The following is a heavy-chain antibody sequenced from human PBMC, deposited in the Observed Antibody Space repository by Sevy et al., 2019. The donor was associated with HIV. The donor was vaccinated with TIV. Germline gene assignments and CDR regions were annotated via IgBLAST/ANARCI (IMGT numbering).Heavy chain of an antibody. CDR1: GYTFTGYY. V-gene: IGHV1-2*06. J-gene: IGHJ6*02. CDR2: INPNSGGT. Sequence: ASVKVSCKASGYTFTGYYMHWVRQAPGQGLEWMGRINPNSGGTNYAQTFQGRVTMTRDTSISTAYMELSRLRSDDTAVYYCARETYYDFWSGYQTPAGYYGMDVWGQGTTVTVSS. D-gene: IGHD3-3*01. CDR3: ARETYYDFWSGYQTPAGYYGMDV.